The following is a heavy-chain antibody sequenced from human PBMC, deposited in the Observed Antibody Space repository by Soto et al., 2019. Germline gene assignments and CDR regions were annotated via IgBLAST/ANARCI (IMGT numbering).Heavy chain of an antibody. CDR2: ISYSGNT. J-gene: IGHJ4*02. D-gene: IGHD2-15*01. V-gene: IGHV4-59*01. Sequence: SETLSLTCTVSGGSIISGYWSWIRQPPGKGLEWIGYISYSGNTNYNPSLKSRVTMSVDTPKNQFSLRLSSVTTADTAVYYCAGLRGYAGSPIDYWGQGTLVTVPQ. CDR1: GGSIISGY. CDR3: AGLRGYAGSPIDY.